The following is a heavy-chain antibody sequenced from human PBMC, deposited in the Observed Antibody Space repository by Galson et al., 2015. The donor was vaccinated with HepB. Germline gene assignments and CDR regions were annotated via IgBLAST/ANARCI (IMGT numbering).Heavy chain of an antibody. CDR2: IRYDGNVI. D-gene: IGHD4-23*01. CDR3: ARDLVYGSNSY. Sequence: SLRLSCGASGFTFSSYGMNWVRQAPGKGLEWISYIRYDGNVIYYADSVRGRFTISRDDAKNSLYLQMNSLRVEDTALYYCARDLVYGSNSYWGQGTLVTVSS. CDR1: GFTFSSYG. V-gene: IGHV3-48*03. J-gene: IGHJ1*01.